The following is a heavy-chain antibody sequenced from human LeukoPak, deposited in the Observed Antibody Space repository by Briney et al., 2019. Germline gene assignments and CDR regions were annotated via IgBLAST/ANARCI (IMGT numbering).Heavy chain of an antibody. CDR1: GYTLTSYY. CDR3: VRPVTPGLYYFDY. CDR2: IYPSSDTT. J-gene: IGHJ4*02. V-gene: IGHV1-46*01. D-gene: IGHD4-17*01. Sequence: GASVKVTCKPSGYTLTSYYMHWVRHAPGQGVEWMGLIYPSSDTTNYAQKFQGRVTITRDTSTSALYMELSSLRAEDTAVYYCVRPVTPGLYYFDYWGQGTLVTASS.